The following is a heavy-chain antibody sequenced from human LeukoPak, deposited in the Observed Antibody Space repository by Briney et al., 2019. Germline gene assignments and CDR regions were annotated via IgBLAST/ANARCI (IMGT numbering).Heavy chain of an antibody. D-gene: IGHD3-3*01. CDR1: GFTFSDYS. CDR2: ISGGSSTM. Sequence: QPGGSLRLSCAASGFTFSDYSMNWVRQAPGKGLEWVSYISGGSSTMYYADSVKGRFTISRDNAQNSLYLQMNSLRAEDTAVYYCARGPGVVTGFRTGAFDIWGQGTMVTVSS. J-gene: IGHJ3*02. V-gene: IGHV3-48*01. CDR3: ARGPGVVTGFRTGAFDI.